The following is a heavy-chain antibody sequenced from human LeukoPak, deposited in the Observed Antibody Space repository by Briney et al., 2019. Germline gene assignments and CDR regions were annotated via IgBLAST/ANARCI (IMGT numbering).Heavy chain of an antibody. D-gene: IGHD4-17*01. CDR2: IKQDGSEK. CDR1: GFTFSSYW. J-gene: IGHJ4*02. CDR3: ARCRSDYGDYLFDY. Sequence: PGGSLRLSCAASGFTFSSYWMSWVRQAPGKGLEWVANIKQDGSEKYYVDSVKGRFTISRDNAKNSLYLQMNSLRAEDTAVYYCARCRSDYGDYLFDYWGQGTLVTVSS. V-gene: IGHV3-7*01.